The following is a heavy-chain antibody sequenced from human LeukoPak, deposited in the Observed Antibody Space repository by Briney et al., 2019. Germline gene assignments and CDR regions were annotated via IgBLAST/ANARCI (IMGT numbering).Heavy chain of an antibody. CDR1: GGTFSSYA. D-gene: IGHD6-6*01. CDR2: IIPILGIA. Sequence: EASVKVSCKASGGTFSSYAISWVRQAPGQGLEWMGRIIPILGIANYAQKFQGRVTITADESTSTAYMELSSLRSEDTAVYYCARGPEEYSSSFGAFDIWGQGTMVTVSS. J-gene: IGHJ3*02. CDR3: ARGPEEYSSSFGAFDI. V-gene: IGHV1-69*04.